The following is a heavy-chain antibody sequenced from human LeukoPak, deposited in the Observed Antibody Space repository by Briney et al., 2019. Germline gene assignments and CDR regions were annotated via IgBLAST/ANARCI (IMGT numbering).Heavy chain of an antibody. CDR3: ARRGTAMEFDYYYYYYMDV. J-gene: IGHJ6*03. CDR1: GYTFTSYD. D-gene: IGHD5-18*01. CDR2: MNPNSGNT. Sequence: GASVKVSCKASGYTFTSYDINWVRQATGQGLEWMGWMNPNSGNTGYAQKFQGRVTITRNTSISTAYMELSSLRSEDTAVYYCARRGTAMEFDYYYYYYMDVWGKGTTVTVSS. V-gene: IGHV1-8*03.